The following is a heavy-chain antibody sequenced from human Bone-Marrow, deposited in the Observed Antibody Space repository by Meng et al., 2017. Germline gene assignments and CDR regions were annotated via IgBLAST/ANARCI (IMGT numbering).Heavy chain of an antibody. CDR2: ISSSGSTI. Sequence: GESLKISCAASGFTFSSYEMNWVRQAPGKGLEWVSYISSSGSTIYYADSVKGRFTISRDNAKSSLYLQMNSLRAEDTAVYYCARDSGCSGGSCYGSDYWGQGTLVTVSS. D-gene: IGHD2-15*01. J-gene: IGHJ4*02. CDR3: ARDSGCSGGSCYGSDY. V-gene: IGHV3-48*03. CDR1: GFTFSSYE.